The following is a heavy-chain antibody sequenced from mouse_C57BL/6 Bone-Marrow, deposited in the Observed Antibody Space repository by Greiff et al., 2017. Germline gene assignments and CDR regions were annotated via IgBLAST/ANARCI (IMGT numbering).Heavy chain of an antibody. Sequence: VQLQQSGPGLVQPSQSLSITCTVSGFSLTSYGVHWVRQSPGKGLEWLGVIWSGGSTDYNAAFISRLSISKDNSKSQVFCKMNSLQADDTAIYYCARPYYGSSFAYWGQGTLVTVSA. CDR3: ARPYYGSSFAY. J-gene: IGHJ3*01. CDR2: IWSGGST. CDR1: GFSLTSYG. V-gene: IGHV2-2*01. D-gene: IGHD1-1*01.